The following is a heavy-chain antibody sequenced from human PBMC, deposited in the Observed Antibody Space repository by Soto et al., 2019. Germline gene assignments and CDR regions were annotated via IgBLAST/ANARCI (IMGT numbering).Heavy chain of an antibody. CDR3: AVQNDRFGELWR. Sequence: SETLSLTCAVHGGSFSGYYWDWIRQPPGKGLEWIGEVNHGGTSNYNPSLKSRAIISVDTSKNQFSLKLTSVTAEETAEYYCAVQNDRFGELWRWGQGTLVTVSS. J-gene: IGHJ4*02. D-gene: IGHD3-10*01. V-gene: IGHV4-34*01. CDR1: GGSFSGYY. CDR2: VNHGGTS.